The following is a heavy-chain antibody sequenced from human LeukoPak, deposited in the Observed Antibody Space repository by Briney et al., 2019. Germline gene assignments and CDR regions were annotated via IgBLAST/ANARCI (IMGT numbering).Heavy chain of an antibody. CDR1: GFTFDDYG. CDR2: INWNGGST. D-gene: IGHD2-15*01. V-gene: IGHV3-20*04. J-gene: IGHJ5*02. CDR3: AKDLGYCSGGSCYSRNMAPNWFDP. Sequence: GGSLRLSCAASGFTFDDYGMSWVRQAPGKGLEWVSGINWNGGSTGYADSVKGRFTISRDNAKNSLYLQMNSLRAEDTAVYYCAKDLGYCSGGSCYSRNMAPNWFDPWGQGTLVTVSS.